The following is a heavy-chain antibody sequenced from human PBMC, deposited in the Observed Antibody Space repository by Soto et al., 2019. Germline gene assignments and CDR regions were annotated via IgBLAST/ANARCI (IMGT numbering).Heavy chain of an antibody. CDR3: ARRLQWQLRPLDS. D-gene: IGHD6-19*01. V-gene: IGHV3-11*01. J-gene: IGHJ4*02. Sequence: GGSLRLSCACSVFTFIDYYMTWIRQAPGKGLEWVSYINTLSSAIYYADSVKGRFTISRDNAKNSLFLQMNSLRAEDTAVYYCARRLQWQLRPLDSWGRGTLVTVSS. CDR2: INTLSSAI. CDR1: VFTFIDYY.